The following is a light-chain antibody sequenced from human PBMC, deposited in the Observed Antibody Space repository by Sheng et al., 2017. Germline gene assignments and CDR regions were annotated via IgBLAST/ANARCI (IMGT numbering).Light chain of an antibody. CDR1: QSVSSY. V-gene: IGKV3-20*01. J-gene: IGKJ1*01. CDR2: GVY. CDR3: QQYGSSPWT. Sequence: EIVLTQSPATLSLSPGERASLSCRASQSVSSYLAWYQQKPGQTPRLLIYGVYSRATGVPDRFSGSGSGTDFTLSISRLEPEDFAVYYCQQYGSSPWTFGQGTKVEIK.